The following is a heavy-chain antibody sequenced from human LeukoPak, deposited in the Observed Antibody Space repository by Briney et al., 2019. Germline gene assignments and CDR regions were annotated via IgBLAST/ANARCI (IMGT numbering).Heavy chain of an antibody. Sequence: ASVKVSCKASGYTFTSYDINWVRQATGQGLEWMGWMNPNSGNTGYAQKFQGRVIITRNTSISTAYMELSSLRSEDTAVYYCARDHVSGHRFDYWGQGTLVTVSS. CDR3: ARDHVSGHRFDY. CDR2: MNPNSGNT. CDR1: GYTFTSYD. J-gene: IGHJ4*02. V-gene: IGHV1-8*03. D-gene: IGHD3-10*01.